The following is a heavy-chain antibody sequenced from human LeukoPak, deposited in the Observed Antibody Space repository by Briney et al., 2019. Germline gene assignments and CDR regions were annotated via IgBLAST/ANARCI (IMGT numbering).Heavy chain of an antibody. CDR2: IDATSAYI. CDR1: GFTFSSYS. Sequence: GGSLRLSCAASGFTFSSYSMNWVRQAPGKGLEWVSYIDATSAYIFYADSVKGRFTLSRDNAKNSLILQMNSLRAEDTAVYYCARDTSGSQVITFLDYWGQGILVTVAS. CDR3: ARDTSGSQVITFLDY. D-gene: IGHD3-10*01. J-gene: IGHJ4*02. V-gene: IGHV3-21*01.